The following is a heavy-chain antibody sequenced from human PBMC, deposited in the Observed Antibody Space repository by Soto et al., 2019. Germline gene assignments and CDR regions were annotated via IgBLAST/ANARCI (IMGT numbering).Heavy chain of an antibody. Sequence: SATLFLSCAFSGSSVTRYYWNWIRQPPGQALVWIGYVYYSGSATYNPSLKSRVTIALDTYKNQFSLKLSSVTAADTAVYYCARGRVLDDFRLTHPGQEYYYYYMDVWCKVTTVPVSS. CDR1: GSSVTRYY. D-gene: IGHD2-21*02. CDR3: ARGRVLDDFRLTHPGQEYYYYYMDV. CDR2: VYYSGSA. V-gene: IGHV4-59*02. J-gene: IGHJ6*03.